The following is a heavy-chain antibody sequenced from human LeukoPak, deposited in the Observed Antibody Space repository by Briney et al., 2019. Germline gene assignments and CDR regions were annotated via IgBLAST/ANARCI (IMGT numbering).Heavy chain of an antibody. CDR2: IWYDGSNK. J-gene: IGHJ4*02. CDR1: GFTFSSYG. CDR3: ARDRELGYCSSTSCYNDY. Sequence: PGRSLRLSCAASGFTFSSYGMHWVRQAPGKGLEWVAVIWYDGSNKYYADSVKGRFTISRDNAKNSLYLQMNSLRAEDTAVYYCARDRELGYCSSTSCYNDYWGQGTLVTVSS. D-gene: IGHD2-2*02. V-gene: IGHV3-33*01.